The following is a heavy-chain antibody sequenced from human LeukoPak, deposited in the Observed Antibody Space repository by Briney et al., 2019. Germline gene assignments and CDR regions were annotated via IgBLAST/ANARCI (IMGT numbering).Heavy chain of an antibody. Sequence: SVKVSCKASRGTFSSYAINWVRQAPGQGLEWMGGIIPIFGTANYAQKFQGRVTITADESTSTAYMELRSLRSDDTAVYYCARDYYGSGSYLYYYYYMDVWGKGTTVTVSS. J-gene: IGHJ6*03. D-gene: IGHD3-10*01. CDR2: IIPIFGTA. CDR1: RGTFSSYA. V-gene: IGHV1-69*13. CDR3: ARDYYGSGSYLYYYYYMDV.